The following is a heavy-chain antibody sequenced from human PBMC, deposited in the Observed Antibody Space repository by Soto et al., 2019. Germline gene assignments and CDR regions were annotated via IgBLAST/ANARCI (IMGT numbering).Heavy chain of an antibody. CDR2: TYYRSKWFH. Sequence: SQTLSLTCAISGDSVSSDSAAWDWIRQSPSRGLEWLGRTYYRSKWFHDYAVSVKSRIIINADTSKNQFSLQLTSVTPGDTAIYYCVRAPPVIGANWFDPWGQGTLVTVSS. D-gene: IGHD1-26*01. CDR3: VRAPPVIGANWFDP. V-gene: IGHV6-1*01. J-gene: IGHJ5*02. CDR1: GDSVSSDSAA.